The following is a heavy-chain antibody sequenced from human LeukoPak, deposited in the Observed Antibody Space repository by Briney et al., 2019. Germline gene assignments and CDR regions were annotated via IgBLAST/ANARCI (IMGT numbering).Heavy chain of an antibody. J-gene: IGHJ6*03. CDR3: ARVDQKDIVVVPAAILGYYYYYMDV. CDR1: GFTFSSYW. V-gene: IGHV3-74*01. D-gene: IGHD2-2*01. CDR2: INTDGSST. Sequence: GGSLRLSCAASGFTFSSYWMHWVRQAPGKGLVWVSRINTDGSSTSYADSVKGRFTISRDNAKNTLYLQMNSLRAEDTAVYYCARVDQKDIVVVPAAILGYYYYYMDVWGKGTTVTVSS.